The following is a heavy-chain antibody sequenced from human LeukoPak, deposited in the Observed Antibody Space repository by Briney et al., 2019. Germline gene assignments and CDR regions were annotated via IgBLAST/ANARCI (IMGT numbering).Heavy chain of an antibody. J-gene: IGHJ4*02. CDR2: IYYSGST. D-gene: IGHD4-17*01. V-gene: IGHV4-61*01. CDR3: VRVPTTVTTSFDY. Sequence: PSETLSLTCTVSGGSVSSGSYYWSWIRQPPGKGLEWIGYIYYSGSTNYNPSLKSRVTISVDMSKNQFSLKLSSVTAADTAVYYCVRVPTTVTTSFDYWGQGTLVTVSS. CDR1: GGSVSSGSYY.